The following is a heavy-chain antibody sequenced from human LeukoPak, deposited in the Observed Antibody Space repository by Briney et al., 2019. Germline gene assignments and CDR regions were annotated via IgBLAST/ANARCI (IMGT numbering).Heavy chain of an antibody. CDR2: IIPIFGTA. CDR3: ARANSGYDRPRFDP. D-gene: IGHD5-12*01. V-gene: IGHV1-69*13. CDR1: GYTFTSNY. Sequence: ASVKVSCKASGYTFTSNYIHWVRQAPGQGLEWMGGIIPIFGTANYAQKFQGRVTITADESTSTAYMELSSLRSEDTAVYYCARANSGYDRPRFDPWGQGTLVTVSS. J-gene: IGHJ5*02.